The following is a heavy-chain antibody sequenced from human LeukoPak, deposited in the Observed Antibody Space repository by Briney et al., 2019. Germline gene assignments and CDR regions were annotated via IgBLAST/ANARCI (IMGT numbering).Heavy chain of an antibody. D-gene: IGHD2-15*01. CDR1: GGSFSGYY. Sequence: SETLSLTCAVYGGSFSGYYWSWIRQPPGEGLEWIGEINHSGSTNYNPSLKSRVTISVDTSKNQFSLKLSSVTAADTAVYYCATRGCSGGSCYWYSRDYYYGMDVRGQGTTVTVSS. J-gene: IGHJ6*02. V-gene: IGHV4-34*01. CDR3: ATRGCSGGSCYWYSRDYYYGMDV. CDR2: INHSGST.